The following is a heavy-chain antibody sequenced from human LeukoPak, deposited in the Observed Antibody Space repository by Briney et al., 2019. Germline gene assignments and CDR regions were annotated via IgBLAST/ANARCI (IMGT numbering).Heavy chain of an antibody. Sequence: PGTSVKVSCKASGFTFTSSAMQWVRQARGQRLEWIGWIVVGSGNTNYAQKFQERVTITRDMSTSTAYMELSSLRAEDTAVYYCARAAYDFWSGYDGYYYYMDVWGKGTTVTVSS. V-gene: IGHV1-58*02. CDR3: ARAAYDFWSGYDGYYYYMDV. D-gene: IGHD3-3*01. CDR2: IVVGSGNT. CDR1: GFTFTSSA. J-gene: IGHJ6*03.